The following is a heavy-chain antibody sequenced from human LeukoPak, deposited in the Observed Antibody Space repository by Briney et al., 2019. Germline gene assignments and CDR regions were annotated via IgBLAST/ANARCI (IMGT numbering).Heavy chain of an antibody. Sequence: SESLSLTCTVSGGSISSYYWSWIRQPPGKGLEWIGYIYYSGSTNYNPSLKSRVTISVDTSKNQFSLKLSSVTAADTAVYYCARVHRYCSSPSCYNWFDPWGQGTLVTVSS. D-gene: IGHD2-2*01. CDR3: ARVHRYCSSPSCYNWFDP. CDR1: GGSISSYY. CDR2: IYYSGST. V-gene: IGHV4-59*01. J-gene: IGHJ5*02.